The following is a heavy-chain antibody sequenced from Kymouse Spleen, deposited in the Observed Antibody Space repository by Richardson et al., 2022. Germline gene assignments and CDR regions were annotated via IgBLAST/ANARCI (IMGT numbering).Heavy chain of an antibody. V-gene: IGHV3-73*02. CDR1: GFTFSGSA. J-gene: IGHJ6*02. Sequence: EVQLVESGGGLVQPGGSLKLSCAASGFTFSGSAMHWVRQASGKGLEWVGRIRSKANSYATAYAASVKGRFTISRDDSKNTAYLQMNSLKTEDTAVYYCTRGVGATRDYYYGMDVWGQGTTVTVSS. D-gene: IGHD1-26*01. CDR3: TRGVGATRDYYYGMDV. CDR2: IRSKANSYAT.